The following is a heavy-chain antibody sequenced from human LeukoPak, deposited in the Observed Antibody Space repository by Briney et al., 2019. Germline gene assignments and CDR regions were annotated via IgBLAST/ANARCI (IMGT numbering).Heavy chain of an antibody. Sequence: SETLSLTCTVSGGSISSSSYYWGWIRQPPGKGLEWIGSIYYSGSTYYNPSLKSRVTISVDTSKNQFSLKLSSVTAADTAVYYCARDPHRNPFDPWGQGTLVTVSS. D-gene: IGHD1-14*01. V-gene: IGHV4-39*07. J-gene: IGHJ5*02. CDR3: ARDPHRNPFDP. CDR2: IYYSGST. CDR1: GGSISSSSYY.